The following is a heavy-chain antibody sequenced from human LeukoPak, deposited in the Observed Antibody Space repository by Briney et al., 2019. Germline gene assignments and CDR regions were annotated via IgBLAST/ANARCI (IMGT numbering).Heavy chain of an antibody. CDR3: ARGGHPKYYYVSLYFDL. CDR1: GGSFSGYY. D-gene: IGHD3-22*01. Sequence: SETLSLTCAVYGGSFSGYYWSWIRQPPGKGLEWIGEINHSGSTNYNPSLKSRVTISVDTSKNQFSLKLSSVTAADTAVYYCARGGHPKYYYVSLYFDLWGRGTLVTVSS. V-gene: IGHV4-34*01. J-gene: IGHJ2*01. CDR2: INHSGST.